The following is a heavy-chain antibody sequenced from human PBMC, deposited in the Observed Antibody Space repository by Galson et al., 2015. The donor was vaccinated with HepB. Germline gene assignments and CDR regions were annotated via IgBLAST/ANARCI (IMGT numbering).Heavy chain of an antibody. D-gene: IGHD5-12*01. CDR1: GFTFSSYA. V-gene: IGHV3-23*01. Sequence: SLRLSCAASGFTFSSYAMSWVRQAPGKGLEWVSAISGSGGSTYYADSVKGRFTISRDNSKNTLYLQMNSLRAEDTAVYYCAKVDHQSRKGYSGYDRFHLHAFDIWGQGTMVTVSS. CDR3: AKVDHQSRKGYSGYDRFHLHAFDI. CDR2: ISGSGGST. J-gene: IGHJ3*02.